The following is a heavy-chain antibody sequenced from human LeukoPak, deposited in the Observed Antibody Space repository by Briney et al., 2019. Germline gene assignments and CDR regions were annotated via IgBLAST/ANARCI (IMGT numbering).Heavy chain of an antibody. V-gene: IGHV4-39*07. CDR1: GGSISSSNSY. CDR3: ARGPWVPFDY. J-gene: IGHJ4*02. CDR2: VFYSGSP. Sequence: SETLSLTCTVSGGSISSSNSYWGWIRQPPGQGLEWIGTVFYSGSPYYNPSLKSRVTISMDTSKNQFSLNLTSVTAADTAVYYCARGPWVPFDYWGQGTLVTVSS.